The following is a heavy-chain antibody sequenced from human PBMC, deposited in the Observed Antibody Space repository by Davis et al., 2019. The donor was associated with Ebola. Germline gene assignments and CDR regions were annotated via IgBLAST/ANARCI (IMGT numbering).Heavy chain of an antibody. Sequence: MPSETLSLTCTVSGGSISSGGYYWSWIRQHPGKGLEWIGYIYYSGSTYYNPSLKSRVTISVDTSKNQFSLKLSSVTAADTAVYYCARRDKSSSWSTWDYFDYWGQGTLVTVSS. CDR1: GGSISSGGYY. CDR2: IYYSGST. V-gene: IGHV4-31*03. J-gene: IGHJ4*02. D-gene: IGHD6-13*01. CDR3: ARRDKSSSWSTWDYFDY.